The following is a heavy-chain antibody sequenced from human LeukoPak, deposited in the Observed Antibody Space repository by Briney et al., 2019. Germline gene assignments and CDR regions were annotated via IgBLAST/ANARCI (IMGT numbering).Heavy chain of an antibody. V-gene: IGHV4-59*08. D-gene: IGHD6-13*01. J-gene: IGHJ6*02. CDR3: ARPGAAAGYLSTYYYYGMDV. CDR1: GGSISSYY. CDR2: IYYSGST. Sequence: SETLSLTCTVSGGSISSYYWSWIRQPPGKGLEWIRYIYYSGSTNYNPSLKSRVTISVDTSKNQFSLKLSSVTAADTAVYYCARPGAAAGYLSTYYYYGMDVWGQGTTVTVSS.